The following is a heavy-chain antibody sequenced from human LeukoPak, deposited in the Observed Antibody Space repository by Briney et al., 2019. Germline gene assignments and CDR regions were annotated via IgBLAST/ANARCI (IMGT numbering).Heavy chain of an antibody. J-gene: IGHJ4*02. CDR3: AKEQNSGTGAAGTLL. D-gene: IGHD6-13*01. CDR1: GFTFSSYG. V-gene: IGHV3-30*02. Sequence: GGSLRLSCAASGFTFSSYGMHWVRQAPGKGLEWVAFIRYDGSNKYYADSVKGRFTISRDNSKNTLYLQMNSLRAEDTAVYYCAKEQNSGTGAAGTLLWGQGTLVTVSS. CDR2: IRYDGSNK.